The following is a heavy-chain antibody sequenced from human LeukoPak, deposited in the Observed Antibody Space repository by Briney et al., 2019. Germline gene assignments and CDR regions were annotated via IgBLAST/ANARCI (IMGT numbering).Heavy chain of an antibody. D-gene: IGHD6-13*01. V-gene: IGHV4-59*01. CDR2: IYYSGST. Sequence: SETLSLTCTVSGGSISSYYWSWIRQPPGKGLEWIGYIYYSGSTNYNPSLKSRVTISVDTSKNQFSLKLSSVTAADTAVYYCARGRGDVAAAVGLYFDYWGQGTLVTVSS. CDR3: ARGRGDVAAAVGLYFDY. CDR1: GGSISSYY. J-gene: IGHJ4*02.